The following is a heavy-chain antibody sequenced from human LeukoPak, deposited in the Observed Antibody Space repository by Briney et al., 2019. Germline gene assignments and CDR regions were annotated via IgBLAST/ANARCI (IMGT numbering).Heavy chain of an antibody. Sequence: ASVKVSCKASGYTFTSYYMHWVRQAPGQGLECMGIINPIAGSTSYAQKFQGRVTITRDTSPSTVYMELSSLRSEDTAVYYCAISPKYSSGWYRYFQLWGQGTLVTVSS. CDR3: AISPKYSSGWYRYFQL. D-gene: IGHD6-19*01. CDR1: GYTFTSYY. V-gene: IGHV1-46*01. CDR2: INPIAGST. J-gene: IGHJ1*01.